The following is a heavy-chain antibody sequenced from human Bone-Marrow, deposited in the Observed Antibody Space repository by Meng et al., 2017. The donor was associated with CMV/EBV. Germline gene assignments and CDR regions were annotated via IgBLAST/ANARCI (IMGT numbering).Heavy chain of an antibody. CDR3: ASSLSGDLGEADYYYPLDV. V-gene: IGHV4-34*01. CDR2: INHSGST. J-gene: IGHJ6*02. CDR1: GGSFSGYY. D-gene: IGHD7-27*01. Sequence: SETLSLTCAVSGGSFSGYYWSWIRQPPGKGLEWIGEINHSGSTNYNPSLKSRVTISVDTSKNQFSLKLSSVTAADTAVYYCASSLSGDLGEADYYYPLDVWGQGTTVTVSS.